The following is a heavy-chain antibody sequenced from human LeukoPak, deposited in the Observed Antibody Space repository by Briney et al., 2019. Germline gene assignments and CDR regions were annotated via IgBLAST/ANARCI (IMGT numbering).Heavy chain of an antibody. J-gene: IGHJ6*03. Sequence: SETLSLTCTVSGGSISSSSYYWGWIRQPPGKGLEWIGSIYYSGSTYYNPSLKSRVTISVDTSKNQFSLKLSSVTAADTAVYYCARGDIAVAGQTKKIAYYYYYYMDVWGKGTTVTVSS. CDR3: ARGDIAVAGQTKKIAYYYYYYMDV. D-gene: IGHD6-19*01. CDR2: IYYSGST. CDR1: GGSISSSSYY. V-gene: IGHV4-39*01.